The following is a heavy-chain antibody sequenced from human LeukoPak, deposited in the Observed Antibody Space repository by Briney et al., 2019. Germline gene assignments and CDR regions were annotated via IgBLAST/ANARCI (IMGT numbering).Heavy chain of an antibody. Sequence: GGTLRLSCAASGFTFNSYGMSWVRPAPGKGLEWVSAISGSGDRTYYAHSVKGRFTISRDNSKNTLYPQMNSLRAEDTAIYYCARGASRSFDYWGQRTLVTVSS. CDR1: GFTFNSYG. CDR3: ARGASRSFDY. V-gene: IGHV3-23*01. D-gene: IGHD2-15*01. J-gene: IGHJ4*02. CDR2: ISGSGDRT.